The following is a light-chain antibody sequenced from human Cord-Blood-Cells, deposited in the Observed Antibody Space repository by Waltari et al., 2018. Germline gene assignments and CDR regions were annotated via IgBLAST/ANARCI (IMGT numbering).Light chain of an antibody. CDR3: QQSYSTPLT. V-gene: IGKV1-39*01. J-gene: IGKJ4*01. Sequence: QMTQSPSSLSASAGDRVTITCRASQSISSYLNWYQQKPGKAPKLLIYAASSLQSGVPSRFSGSGSGTDFTLTISSLQPEDFATYYCQQSYSTPLTFGGGTKVEIK. CDR1: QSISSY. CDR2: AAS.